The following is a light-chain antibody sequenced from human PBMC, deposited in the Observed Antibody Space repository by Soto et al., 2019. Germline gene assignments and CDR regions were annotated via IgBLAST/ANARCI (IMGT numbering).Light chain of an antibody. J-gene: IGKJ4*01. Sequence: EIVMTQSPATLSVSPGERATLSCRASQSVSSNLAWYQQKPGQAPRLLIYGASTRATGFPARFSGSRSGTEFTLTISSLQSEDFAVYYCQQYNSWPFTFGGGTKVEIK. CDR2: GAS. CDR3: QQYNSWPFT. V-gene: IGKV3-15*01. CDR1: QSVSSN.